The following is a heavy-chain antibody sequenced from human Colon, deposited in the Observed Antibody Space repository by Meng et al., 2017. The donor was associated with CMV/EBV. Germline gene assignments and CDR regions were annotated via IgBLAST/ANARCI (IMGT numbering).Heavy chain of an antibody. CDR1: GVSLSRTSHY. CDR2: VYYSGRT. CDR3: ARHLNIVMVTGNWYFDL. J-gene: IGHJ2*01. D-gene: IGHD2-21*02. V-gene: IGHV4-39*01. Sequence: QLQLQESGPGLVKPSETLSLTCTVSGVSLSRTSHYWAWIRQPPGKGLEFLGSVYYSGRTYYNPSLESRVTISVDTSKNQFSLKLSSVTAADTAVYYCARHLNIVMVTGNWYFDLWGRGTLVTVSS.